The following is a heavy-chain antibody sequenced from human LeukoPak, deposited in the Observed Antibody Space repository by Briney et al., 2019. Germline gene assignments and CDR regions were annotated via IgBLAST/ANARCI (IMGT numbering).Heavy chain of an antibody. CDR3: VRRGDASSGWGDHDF. V-gene: IGHV3-23*01. Sequence: GGSLRLSCAASGFTFNRNAISWVRQAPGKGLEWVSTIGGSGDKTFYAVSVKGRFTISRDNSKNMVHFQMNSLTGEETALYYCVRRGDASSGWGDHDFWGQGALVTVSS. CDR2: IGGSGDKT. CDR1: GFTFNRNA. D-gene: IGHD6-19*01. J-gene: IGHJ4*02.